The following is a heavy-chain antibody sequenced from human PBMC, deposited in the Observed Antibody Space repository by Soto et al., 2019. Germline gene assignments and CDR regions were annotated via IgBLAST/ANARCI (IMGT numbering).Heavy chain of an antibody. V-gene: IGHV3-23*01. CDR3: AKMFESSGWPLLCY. J-gene: IGHJ4*02. CDR1: GFTFSSYA. CDR2: ISGSGGST. Sequence: GGSLRLSCAASGFTFSSYAMSWVRQAPGKGLEWVSAISGSGGSTYYADSVKGRFTISRDNSKNTLYLQMNSLRAEDTAVYYCAKMFESSGWPLLCYWGQGTLVTVSS. D-gene: IGHD6-19*01.